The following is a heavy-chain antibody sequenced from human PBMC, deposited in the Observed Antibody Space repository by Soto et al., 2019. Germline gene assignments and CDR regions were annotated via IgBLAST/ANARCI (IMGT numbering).Heavy chain of an antibody. Sequence: QEQLQQWGAGLLKPSETLSLTCAVYGGSFSGYYWSWIRQPPGKGLEWIGEINHSGSTNYNPSLKSRVTISVDTSKNQFSLKLSSVTAADTAVYYCARGLVGASIRLDYWGQGTLVTVSS. CDR2: INHSGST. V-gene: IGHV4-34*01. CDR3: ARGLVGASIRLDY. D-gene: IGHD1-26*01. CDR1: GGSFSGYY. J-gene: IGHJ4*02.